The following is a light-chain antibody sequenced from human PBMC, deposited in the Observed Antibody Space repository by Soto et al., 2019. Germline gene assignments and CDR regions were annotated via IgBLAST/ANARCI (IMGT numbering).Light chain of an antibody. Sequence: QSVLTQPASVSKSPGQSITISCTGPSSDVGGYNYVSWYQQHPGKVPKLMIYDVSYRPSGVSNRFSGSKSGNTASLTISGLQAEDEADYYCNSYTTSNTYVFGTGTKVTVL. J-gene: IGLJ1*01. V-gene: IGLV2-14*01. CDR1: SSDVGGYNY. CDR3: NSYTTSNTYV. CDR2: DVS.